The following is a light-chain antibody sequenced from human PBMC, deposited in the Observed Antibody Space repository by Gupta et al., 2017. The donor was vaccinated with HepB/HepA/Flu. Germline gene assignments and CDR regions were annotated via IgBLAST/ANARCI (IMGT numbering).Light chain of an antibody. J-gene: IGKJ1*01. Sequence: IVMTQSPLSLPVTPGEPASISCRSSQSLLHSNGYNYLDWYLQKPGQSPQLLIYLGSNRASGVPDRFSGSGSGTDFTLNISRVEAEDVGVYYCMQALQTPPTFGQGTKVEIK. CDR1: QSLLHSNGYNY. CDR2: LGS. CDR3: MQALQTPPT. V-gene: IGKV2-28*01.